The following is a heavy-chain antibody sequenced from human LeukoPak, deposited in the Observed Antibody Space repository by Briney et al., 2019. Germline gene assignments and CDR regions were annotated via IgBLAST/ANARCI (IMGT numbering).Heavy chain of an antibody. CDR2: INPNSGGT. D-gene: IGHD6-13*01. J-gene: IGHJ4*02. V-gene: IGHV1-2*06. CDR1: GYTFTGYY. CDR3: ARDPIGSRWPYYFDY. Sequence: ASVNVSCKASGYTFTGYYMHWVRQAPGQGLEWMGRINPNSGGTNYAQKFQCRVTMTRDTSISTAYMELSRLRSDDTAVYYCARDPIGSRWPYYFDYWGQGTLVTVSS.